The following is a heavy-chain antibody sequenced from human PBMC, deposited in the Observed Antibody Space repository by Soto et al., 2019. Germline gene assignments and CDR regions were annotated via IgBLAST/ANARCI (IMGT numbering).Heavy chain of an antibody. CDR3: ARSSGCSDGSCAIDS. D-gene: IGHD2-15*01. CDR2: IYYTGST. J-gene: IGHJ5*01. V-gene: IGHV4-59*01. CDR1: GGSISSYY. Sequence: SETLSLTCSVSGGSISSYYWSWIRQPPGKGLEWIGYIYYTGSTNSNLSLKSRATISLDTSKNQFSLRLTSVTAADTAVYYCARSSGCSDGSCAIDSRGQGTLVTVFS.